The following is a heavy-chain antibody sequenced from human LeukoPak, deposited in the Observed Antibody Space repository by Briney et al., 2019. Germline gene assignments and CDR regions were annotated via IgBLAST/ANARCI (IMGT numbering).Heavy chain of an antibody. Sequence: GGSLRLSCAASGFTFSSYEINWVRQAPGKGLEWVSYISNSGSTIKYADSVKGRFTISRDNAKNSLFLQMNSLRAEDTAVYYCAREGSNWSFDYWGQGTLVTVSS. CDR3: AREGSNWSFDY. CDR2: ISNSGSTI. J-gene: IGHJ4*02. V-gene: IGHV3-48*03. D-gene: IGHD6-13*01. CDR1: GFTFSSYE.